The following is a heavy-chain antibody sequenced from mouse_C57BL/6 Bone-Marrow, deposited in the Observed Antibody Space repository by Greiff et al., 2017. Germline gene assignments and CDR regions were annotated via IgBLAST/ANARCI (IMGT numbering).Heavy chain of an antibody. Sequence: QVQLQQSGAELVKPGASVKMSCKASGYTFPTYPIEWMKQNHGKSLEWIGNFHPYNDDTKYNEKFKGKATLTVEKSSSTVYLELSRLTSDDSAVYYCARPIYDGYHIWYFDVWGTGTTVTVSA. J-gene: IGHJ1*03. V-gene: IGHV1-47*01. CDR3: ARPIYDGYHIWYFDV. D-gene: IGHD2-3*01. CDR2: FHPYNDDT. CDR1: GYTFPTYP.